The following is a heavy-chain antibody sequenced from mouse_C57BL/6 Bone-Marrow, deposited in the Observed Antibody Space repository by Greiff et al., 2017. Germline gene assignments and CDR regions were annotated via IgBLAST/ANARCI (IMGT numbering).Heavy chain of an antibody. CDR1: GYTFTSYW. D-gene: IGHD3-3*01. CDR2: IDPSVSET. CDR3: ARGTLHYYLEY. V-gene: IGHV1-52*01. Sequence: QVQLQQPGAELVRPGSSVKLSCKASGYTFTSYWMHWVKQRPIQGLEWIGNIDPSVSETNYNQKFKDKATLTVDKSSSTAYMQLSSLTSEDSAVYYCARGTLHYYLEYWGQGTTLTGSS. J-gene: IGHJ2*01.